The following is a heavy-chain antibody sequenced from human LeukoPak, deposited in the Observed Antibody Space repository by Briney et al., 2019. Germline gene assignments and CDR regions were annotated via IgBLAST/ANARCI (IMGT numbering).Heavy chain of an antibody. D-gene: IGHD2-21*01. J-gene: IGHJ4*02. CDR3: ARLGSARLFRLFAY. CDR2: IYYSGST. Sequence: SETLSLTCTVSGGSISSYYWSWIRQPPGKGLEWIGYIYYSGSTNYNPSLKSRVTISVDTSKNQFSLKLSSVTAADTAVYYCARLGSARLFRLFAYWGQGTLVTVSS. CDR1: GGSISSYY. V-gene: IGHV4-59*08.